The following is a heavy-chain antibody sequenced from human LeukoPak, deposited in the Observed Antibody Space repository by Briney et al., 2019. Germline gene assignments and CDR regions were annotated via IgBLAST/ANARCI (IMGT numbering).Heavy chain of an antibody. CDR1: GFTFSSYE. CDR2: ISSGSTI. V-gene: IGHV3-48*03. J-gene: IGHJ4*02. CDR3: ARDPITGDYFDY. D-gene: IGHD7-27*01. Sequence: GGSLRLSXAASGFTFSSYEMNWVRQAPGKGLEWVSYISSGSTIYYADSVKGRFTISRDNAKNSLYLQMNSLRAEDTAVYYCARDPITGDYFDYWGQGTLVTVSS.